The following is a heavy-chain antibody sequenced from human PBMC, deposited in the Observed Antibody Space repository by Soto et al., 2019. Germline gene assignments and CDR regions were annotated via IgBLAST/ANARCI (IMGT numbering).Heavy chain of an antibody. CDR1: GGSVGSSNW. J-gene: IGHJ5*02. V-gene: IGHV4-4*02. D-gene: IGHD3-22*01. CDR3: ASVGSDYDNSGYYLP. Sequence: SETLSLTCIVSGGSVGSSNWWSWVRQPPGKGLEWIGQIYHSGSTTYNPSLKSRATISVDKSENQFSLRLKSVTAADTAVYYCASVGSDYDNSGYYLPWGPGTLVTVS. CDR2: IYHSGST.